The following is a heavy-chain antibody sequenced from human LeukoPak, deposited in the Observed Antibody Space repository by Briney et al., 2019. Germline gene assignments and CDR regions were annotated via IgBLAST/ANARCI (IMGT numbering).Heavy chain of an antibody. CDR3: ARERQQLPGFDY. Sequence: SVKVSCKASGGTFSSYAISWVRQAPGQGLEWMGGIIPIFGTANYAQKFQGRVTITADESTSTAYMELSSLRSEDTAVYYCARERQQLPGFDYWGQGTLVTVSS. CDR1: GGTFSSYA. CDR2: IIPIFGTA. J-gene: IGHJ4*02. D-gene: IGHD6-13*01. V-gene: IGHV1-69*13.